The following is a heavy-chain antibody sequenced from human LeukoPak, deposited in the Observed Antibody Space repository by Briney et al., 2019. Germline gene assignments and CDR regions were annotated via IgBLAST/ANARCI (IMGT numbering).Heavy chain of an antibody. J-gene: IGHJ4*02. V-gene: IGHV3-23*01. CDR3: AKNKWFGEFGSNFDY. CDR1: GFTFSGYA. Sequence: PGGSLRLSCAASGFTFSGYAMSWVRQAPGKGLEWVSAISGSGGSTYYADSVKGRFTISRDNSKNTLYLQMNSLRAEDTAVYYCAKNKWFGEFGSNFDYWGQGTLVTVSS. D-gene: IGHD3-10*01. CDR2: ISGSGGST.